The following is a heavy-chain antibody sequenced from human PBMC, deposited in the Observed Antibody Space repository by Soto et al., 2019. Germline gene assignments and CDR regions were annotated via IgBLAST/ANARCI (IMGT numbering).Heavy chain of an antibody. CDR2: IYYSGST. V-gene: IGHV4-61*03. CDR1: GGSVSSGSYY. CDR3: AGFLRGWFDP. Sequence: QVQLQESGPGLVKPSETLSLTCTVSGGSVSSGSYYWSWIRQPPGKGLEWIGYIYYSGSTNYNPSLKSRVTISVDTSKNHFSLKLSSVTAADTAVYYCAGFLRGWFDPWGQGTLVTVSS. J-gene: IGHJ5*02.